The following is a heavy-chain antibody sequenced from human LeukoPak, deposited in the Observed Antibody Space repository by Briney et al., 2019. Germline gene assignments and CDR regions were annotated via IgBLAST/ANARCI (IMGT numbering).Heavy chain of an antibody. CDR1: GGSFSGYY. CDR3: ARARMKIAARQAKEYYMDV. D-gene: IGHD6-6*01. J-gene: IGHJ6*03. Sequence: SETLSLTCAVYGGSFSGYYWSWIRQPPGKGLEWIGEINHSGSTNYNPSLKSRVTISVDTSKNQFSLKLSSVTAADTAVYYCARARMKIAARQAKEYYMDVWGKGTTVTVSS. V-gene: IGHV4-34*01. CDR2: INHSGST.